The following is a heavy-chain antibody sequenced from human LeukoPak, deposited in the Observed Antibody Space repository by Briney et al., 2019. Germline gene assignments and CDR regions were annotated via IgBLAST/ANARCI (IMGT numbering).Heavy chain of an antibody. CDR3: ARDFFHGHCSGLSCFLLDY. V-gene: IGHV1-18*01. CDR2: ISILYGET. J-gene: IGHJ4*02. CDR1: GYIFTRYG. Sequence: ASVKVSCKASGYIFTRYGISWVRQAPGQGLEWMGWISILYGETKYAQKFQGRLTMTTDTSTNTAYMELRSLRPDDTATYYCARDFFHGHCSGLSCFLLDYWGQGSLVTVSS. D-gene: IGHD2-15*01.